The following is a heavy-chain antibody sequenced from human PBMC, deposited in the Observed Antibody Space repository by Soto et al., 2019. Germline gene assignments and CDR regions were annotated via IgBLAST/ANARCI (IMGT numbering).Heavy chain of an antibody. J-gene: IGHJ4*02. Sequence: GGSLRLSCAASGFTFSNYWMHWVRQAPGKGLAWVSRIKSDGSSTDYADSVKGRFTISRDNAKNTLYLQMNSLGAEDTAVYYCASPTPAGYWGQGTLVTVSS. V-gene: IGHV3-74*01. CDR2: IKSDGSST. CDR3: ASPTPAGY. D-gene: IGHD2-15*01. CDR1: GFTFSNYW.